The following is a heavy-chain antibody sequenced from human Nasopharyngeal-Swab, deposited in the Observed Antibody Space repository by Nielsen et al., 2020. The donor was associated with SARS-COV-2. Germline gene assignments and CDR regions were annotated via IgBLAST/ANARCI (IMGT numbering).Heavy chain of an antibody. CDR1: GGSISSGGYS. CDR3: ARGGIAAAGDYFDY. D-gene: IGHD6-13*01. CDR2: IYHSGST. Sequence: SETLSLTCAVSGGSISSGGYSWSWIRQPPGKGLEWIGYIYHSGSTYYNPSLKSRVTISVDTSKNQFSLKLSSVTAADTAVYYCARGGIAAAGDYFDYWGQGTLVTVSS. V-gene: IGHV4-30-2*01. J-gene: IGHJ4*02.